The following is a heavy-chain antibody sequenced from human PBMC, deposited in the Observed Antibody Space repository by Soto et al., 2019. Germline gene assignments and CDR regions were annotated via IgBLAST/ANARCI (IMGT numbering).Heavy chain of an antibody. V-gene: IGHV3-7*01. CDR1: GFTFSSYW. D-gene: IGHD6-13*01. CDR3: ARIAATGRGWDV. J-gene: IGHJ6*02. CDR2: IKQDGSEE. Sequence: EVQLVESGGGLVQPGGSLRLSCVDSGFTFSSYWMSWVRQAPVKGLEWVGNIKQDGSEENYVDSLKGRFTISRDNAKNSMSLQMSSLRAEDTAVYYCARIAATGRGWDVWGQGTTVVVSS.